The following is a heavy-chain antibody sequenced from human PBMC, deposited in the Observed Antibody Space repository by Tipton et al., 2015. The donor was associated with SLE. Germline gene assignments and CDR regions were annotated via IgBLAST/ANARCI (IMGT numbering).Heavy chain of an antibody. V-gene: IGHV3-30*18. CDR3: AKDPDESTGSGLGYFDY. CDR1: GFTFSSYG. J-gene: IGHJ4*02. CDR2: MSYDGSNK. Sequence: SLRLSCAASGFTFSSYGMHWVRQAPGKGLEWVAVMSYDGSNKYYADSVKGRFTISRDNSKNTVYLQMNSLRAEDTAMYYCAKDPDESTGSGLGYFDYWGQGTLVTVSS. D-gene: IGHD1-1*01.